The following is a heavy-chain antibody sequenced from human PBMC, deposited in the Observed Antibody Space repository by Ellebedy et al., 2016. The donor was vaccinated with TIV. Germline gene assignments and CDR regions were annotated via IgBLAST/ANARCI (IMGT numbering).Heavy chain of an antibody. CDR1: GFTFGSYG. Sequence: GESLKISCAASGFTFGSYGFHWVRQAPGKGLAWVALISFDGSDKNYADSVKGRFTISRENSKNTLYLQMNSLRAEDTAVYYCARASFYDVDLSGWYFDLWGRGTLVTVSS. J-gene: IGHJ2*01. V-gene: IGHV3-30*04. CDR3: ARASFYDVDLSGWYFDL. D-gene: IGHD3-10*02. CDR2: ISFDGSDK.